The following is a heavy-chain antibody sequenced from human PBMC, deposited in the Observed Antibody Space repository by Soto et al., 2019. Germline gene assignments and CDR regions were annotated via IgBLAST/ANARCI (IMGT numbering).Heavy chain of an antibody. CDR1: GGSVSSGSYY. V-gene: IGHV4-61*01. J-gene: IGHJ6*02. Sequence: WETLSLTCTVSGGSVSSGSYYWSWIRQPPGKGLEWIGYIYYSGSTNYNPSLKSRVTISVDTSKNQFSLKLSSVTAADTAVYYCARDPIAAAYYYYYGMDVWGQGTTVTVS. CDR2: IYYSGST. D-gene: IGHD6-13*01. CDR3: ARDPIAAAYYYYYGMDV.